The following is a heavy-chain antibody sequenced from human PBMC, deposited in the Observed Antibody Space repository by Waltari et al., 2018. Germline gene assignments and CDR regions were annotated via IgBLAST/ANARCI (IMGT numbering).Heavy chain of an antibody. CDR1: GYTLTELS. Sequence: QVQLVQSGAEVKKPGASVKVSCKVSGYTLTELSMHWVRQPPGTGLERMGGFDPEDGETIYAQKFQGRVTMTEDTSTDTAYMELSSLRSEDTAVYYCATAAWRGGSNVLRFLEWLALDYWGQGTLVTVSS. CDR3: ATAAWRGGSNVLRFLEWLALDY. D-gene: IGHD3-3*01. V-gene: IGHV1-24*01. CDR2: FDPEDGET. J-gene: IGHJ4*02.